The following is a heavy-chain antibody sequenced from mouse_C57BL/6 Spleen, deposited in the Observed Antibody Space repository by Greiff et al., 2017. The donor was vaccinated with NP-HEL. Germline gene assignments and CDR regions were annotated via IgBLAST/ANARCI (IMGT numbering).Heavy chain of an antibody. V-gene: IGHV1-81*01. Sequence: VKLMESGAELARPGASVKLSCKASGYTFTSYGISWVKQRTGQGLEWIGEIYPRSGNTYYNEKFQGKATLTADKSSRTAYMELRSLTSEDSAVYFCARSDYDYPWFAYWGQGTLVTVAA. CDR1: GYTFTSYG. D-gene: IGHD2-4*01. J-gene: IGHJ3*01. CDR3: ARSDYDYPWFAY. CDR2: IYPRSGNT.